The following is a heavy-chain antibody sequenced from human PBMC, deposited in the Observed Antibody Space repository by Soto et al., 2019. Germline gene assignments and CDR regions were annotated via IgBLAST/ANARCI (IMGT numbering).Heavy chain of an antibody. CDR2: ISAYNGNT. V-gene: IGHV1-18*04. J-gene: IGHJ6*02. CDR1: GYTFTSYG. D-gene: IGHD2-2*01. CDR3: ARDHWGYVVAPSDGYYYYGMDV. Sequence: GASVKVSCKASGYTFTSYGISWVRQAPGQGLEWMGWISAYNGNTNYAQKLQGRVTMTTDTSTSTAYMELRSLRSDDTAVYYCARDHWGYVVAPSDGYYYYGMDVWGQGTTVTVSS.